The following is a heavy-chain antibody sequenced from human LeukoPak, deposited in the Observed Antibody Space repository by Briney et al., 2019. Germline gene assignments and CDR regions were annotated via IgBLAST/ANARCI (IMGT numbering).Heavy chain of an antibody. CDR1: GYTFTSYY. CDR3: ARKLYDSSGYYYFDY. Sequence: ASVKVSCKASGYTFTSYYMHWVRQAPGQGLEWMGIINPSGGSTSYAQKFQGRVAMTRDTSTSTVYMELSSLRSEDTAVYYCARKLYDSSGYYYFDYWGQGTLVTVSS. V-gene: IGHV1-46*01. J-gene: IGHJ4*02. CDR2: INPSGGST. D-gene: IGHD3-22*01.